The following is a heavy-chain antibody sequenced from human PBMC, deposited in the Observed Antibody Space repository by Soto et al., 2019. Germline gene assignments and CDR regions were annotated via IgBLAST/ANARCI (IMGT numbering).Heavy chain of an antibody. CDR1: GYTFTSYY. D-gene: IGHD1-1*01. J-gene: IGHJ4*02. CDR2: MNPNTGDT. V-gene: IGHV1-8*02. Sequence: ASVKVSCKASGYTFTSYYMHWVRQASGQGLEWMGWMNPNTGDTGYAQNFQGRVTMTRDTSVRTAYMELSSLRSEDTAVYYCARVGGNWNDDYFDYWGQGTLVTVSS. CDR3: ARVGGNWNDDYFDY.